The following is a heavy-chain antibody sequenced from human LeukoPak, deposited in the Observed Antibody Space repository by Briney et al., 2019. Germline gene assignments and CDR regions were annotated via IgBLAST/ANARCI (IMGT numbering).Heavy chain of an antibody. V-gene: IGHV4-34*01. D-gene: IGHD2-2*01. J-gene: IGHJ6*02. CDR2: INHSGST. CDR3: ATLAFLSRGRNRSYCSSTSCYSGKGPTYYYYGMDV. CDR1: GGFYSGYY. Sequence: SDTLSLTCAVYGGFYSGYYWSGIRQPPGKGLEWMGEINHSGSTNYNPSLKSRVTISVDTSKNQFSLKLSSVTAADTAVYYCATLAFLSRGRNRSYCSSTSCYSGKGPTYYYYGMDVWGQGTTVTVSS.